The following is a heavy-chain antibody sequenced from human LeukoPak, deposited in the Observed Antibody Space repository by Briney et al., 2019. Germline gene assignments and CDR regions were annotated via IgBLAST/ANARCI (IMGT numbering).Heavy chain of an antibody. V-gene: IGHV3-30*18. Sequence: GGSLRLSCAASGFTFSSYGMHWVRQAPGKGLEWVAVISYDGSNKYYADSVKGRFTISRDNSKNTLYLQMNSLRAEDTAVYYCAKRAVAARHIDYWGQGTLITVTS. D-gene: IGHD6-6*01. CDR3: AKRAVAARHIDY. J-gene: IGHJ4*02. CDR1: GFTFSSYG. CDR2: ISYDGSNK.